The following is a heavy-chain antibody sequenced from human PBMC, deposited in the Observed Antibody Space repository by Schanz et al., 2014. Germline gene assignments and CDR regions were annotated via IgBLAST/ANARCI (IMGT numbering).Heavy chain of an antibody. CDR2: IQNDESEI. J-gene: IGHJ3*01. CDR1: GFSFSGYG. D-gene: IGHD2-21*01. Sequence: QVQLVESGGGVAQPGGSLRLSCAASGFSFSGYGMHWVRQAPGEGLEWVEFIQNDESEIFYADYVRGRFSISRDEVKHSVYLQMNSLRDDDTAVYYCARDEGRDGYNLAFDVWGQGTLVTVSS. V-gene: IGHV3-30*02. CDR3: ARDEGRDGYNLAFDV.